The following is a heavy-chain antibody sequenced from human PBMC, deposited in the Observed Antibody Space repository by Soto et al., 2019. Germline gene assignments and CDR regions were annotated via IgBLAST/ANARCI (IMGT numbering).Heavy chain of an antibody. D-gene: IGHD2-15*01. V-gene: IGHV4-30-4*01. CDR1: GGSISSGDYY. J-gene: IGHJ4*02. CDR3: ASTLGYWGPHDY. CDR2: IYYSGST. Sequence: SETLSLTCTVSGGSISSGDYYWSWIRQPPGKGMEWIGYIYYSGSTYYNPSLKSRVTISVDTSKNQFSLKLSSVTAADTAVYYCASTLGYWGPHDYWGQGTLVTVSS.